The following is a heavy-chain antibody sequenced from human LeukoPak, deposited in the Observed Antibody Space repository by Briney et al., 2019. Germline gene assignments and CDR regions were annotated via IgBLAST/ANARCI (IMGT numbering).Heavy chain of an antibody. J-gene: IGHJ4*02. Sequence: ASVKVSCKASGYTFTGYYMHWVRQAPGQGLEWMGWINPNSGGTNYAQKFQGRVTMTRDTSIRTAYMELSRLRSDDTAVYYCAREDGYGDFYFDYWGQGTLVTVSS. CDR1: GYTFTGYY. CDR2: INPNSGGT. D-gene: IGHD4-17*01. CDR3: AREDGYGDFYFDY. V-gene: IGHV1-2*02.